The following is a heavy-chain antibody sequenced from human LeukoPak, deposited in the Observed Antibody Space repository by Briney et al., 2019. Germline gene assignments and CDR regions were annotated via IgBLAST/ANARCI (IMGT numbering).Heavy chain of an antibody. Sequence: ASVKVSCKASGYTFTSYYMHWVRQAPGQGLEWMGIINSSGGSTSYAQKFQGRVTMTRDTSTSTVYMELSSLRSEDTAVYYCARGRASMVRGVNIDYWGQGTLVTVSP. V-gene: IGHV1-46*01. CDR3: ARGRASMVRGVNIDY. D-gene: IGHD3-10*01. CDR1: GYTFTSYY. CDR2: INSSGGST. J-gene: IGHJ4*02.